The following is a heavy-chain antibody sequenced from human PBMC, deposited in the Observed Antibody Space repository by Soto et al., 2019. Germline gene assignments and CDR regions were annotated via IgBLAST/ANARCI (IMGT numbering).Heavy chain of an antibody. J-gene: IGHJ6*01. V-gene: IGHV1-46*01. CDR2: VNPTTGLT. CDR1: GYAFSNNF. Sequence: ASVKVSCKASGYAFSNNFMHWVRQAPAQGLEWMGVVNPTTGLTSNAQKFQGRITMTSDTSSSTAYMELSSLRSEDTAVYYCARALRSGYFYGMDIWGQGTTVTVSS. CDR3: ARALRSGYFYGMDI. D-gene: IGHD3-3*01.